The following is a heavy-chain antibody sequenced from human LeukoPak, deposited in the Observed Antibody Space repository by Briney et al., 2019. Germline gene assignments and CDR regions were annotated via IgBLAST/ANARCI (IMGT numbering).Heavy chain of an antibody. CDR2: IYYSGST. V-gene: IGHV4-59*01. D-gene: IGHD3-10*01. J-gene: IGHJ5*02. CDR3: ARDSLPFGSGTIGGFDP. Sequence: PSETLSLTCTVSGGSISSYYWSWIRQPPGKGLEWIGYIYYSGSTNYNLSLKSRVTISVDTSKNQFSLKLSSVTAADTAVYYCARDSLPFGSGTIGGFDPWGQGTLVTVSS. CDR1: GGSISSYY.